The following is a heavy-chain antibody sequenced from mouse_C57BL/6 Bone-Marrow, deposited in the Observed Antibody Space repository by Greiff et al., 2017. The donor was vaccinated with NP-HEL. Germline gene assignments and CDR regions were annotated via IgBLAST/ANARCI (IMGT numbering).Heavy chain of an antibody. V-gene: IGHV3-6*01. Sequence: LLESGPGLVKPSQSLSLTCSVTGYSITSGYYWNWIRQFPGNKLEWMGYISYDGSNNYNPSLKNRISITRDTSKNQFFLKLNSVTTEDTATYYCARGDVYAMDYWGQGTSVTVSS. J-gene: IGHJ4*01. CDR1: GYSITSGYY. CDR2: ISYDGSN. CDR3: ARGDVYAMDY.